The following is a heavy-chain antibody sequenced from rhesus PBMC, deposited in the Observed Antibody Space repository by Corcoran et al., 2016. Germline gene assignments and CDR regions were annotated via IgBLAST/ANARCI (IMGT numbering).Heavy chain of an antibody. CDR1: GYSISSGYG. J-gene: IGHJ6*01. CDR3: TNSGLDS. CDR2: FGGSSGST. Sequence: QVQLQESGPGLVKPSETLSLTCAVSGYSISSGYGWSWIRQPPGKGLEWIGYFGGSSGSTNYNPSLKSRVTISKDTSKNQFSRKLSSVTAADTAVYYCTNSGLDSWGQGVVVTVSS. V-gene: IGHV4-127*01.